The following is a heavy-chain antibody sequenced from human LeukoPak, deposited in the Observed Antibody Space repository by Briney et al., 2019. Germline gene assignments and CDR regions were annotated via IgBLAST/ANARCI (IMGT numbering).Heavy chain of an antibody. J-gene: IGHJ4*02. CDR3: ASLGGNYRNYYFDY. CDR1: CGSTSSYY. D-gene: IGHD4-11*01. CDR2: ISYSGST. Sequence: SETLSLTCTVSCGSTSSYYWSWIRQPPGKGLEWIGDISYSGSTNYNPSLKTRVTISVDTSNNQFSLKLRSVTAADTAVYYCASLGGNYRNYYFDYWGQGTLVTVSS. V-gene: IGHV4-59*08.